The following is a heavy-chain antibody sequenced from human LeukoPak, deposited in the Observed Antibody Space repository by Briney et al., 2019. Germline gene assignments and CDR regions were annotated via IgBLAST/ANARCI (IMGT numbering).Heavy chain of an antibody. Sequence: ASVKVSCKASGYTFTSYYMHWVRQAPGQGLEWMGIINPSGGSTSYAQKFQGRVTMTRDTSTSTVYMELSSLRSEHTAVYYCARAGGYYYDSSGYNNFDYWGQGTLVTVSS. CDR3: ARAGGYYYDSSGYNNFDY. V-gene: IGHV1-46*01. CDR1: GYTFTSYY. D-gene: IGHD3-22*01. J-gene: IGHJ4*02. CDR2: INPSGGST.